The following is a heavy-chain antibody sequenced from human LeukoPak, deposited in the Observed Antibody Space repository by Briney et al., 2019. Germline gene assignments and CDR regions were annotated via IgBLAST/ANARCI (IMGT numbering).Heavy chain of an antibody. CDR1: GFTFSSYA. Sequence: GGSLRLSCAASGFTFSSYAMSWVRQAPGKGLEWVSAISGSGGSTYYADSVKGRFTISGDNSKNTLYLQMNSLRAEDTAVYYCAKDRYSGSYFDYWGQGTLVTVSS. J-gene: IGHJ4*02. V-gene: IGHV3-23*01. CDR3: AKDRYSGSYFDY. CDR2: ISGSGGST. D-gene: IGHD1-26*01.